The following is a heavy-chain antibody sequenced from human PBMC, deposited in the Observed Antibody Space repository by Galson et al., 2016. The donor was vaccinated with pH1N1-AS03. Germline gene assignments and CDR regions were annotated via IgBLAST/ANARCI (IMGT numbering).Heavy chain of an antibody. D-gene: IGHD3-9*01. V-gene: IGHV1-69*05. J-gene: IGHJ4*02. CDR3: ATAGNYLDIRRFDY. CDR2: VKGVFRTT. Sequence: SVKVSCKASGLTSSSYAISWVRQAPGQGLEWMGGVKGVFRTTNYAQKFQGRITITMDQSTGTAYMEVSSLRAEDTAVYYCATAGNYLDIRRFDYWGQGTPVTVFS. CDR1: GLTSSSYA.